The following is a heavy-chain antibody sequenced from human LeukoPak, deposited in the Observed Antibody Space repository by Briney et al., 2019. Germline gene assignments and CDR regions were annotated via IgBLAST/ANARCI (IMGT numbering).Heavy chain of an antibody. D-gene: IGHD5-18*01. Sequence: PGGTLRLSCAASGFNFRIYGMTWVRQAPGKGLEWVSSISGSGGSTYHADSVKGRFTISRDNSKNTLYLQMNSLRAEDTAVYYCAREIQLWLAGIYWGQGAQVTVSS. CDR1: GFNFRIYG. J-gene: IGHJ4*02. V-gene: IGHV3-23*01. CDR2: ISGSGGST. CDR3: AREIQLWLAGIY.